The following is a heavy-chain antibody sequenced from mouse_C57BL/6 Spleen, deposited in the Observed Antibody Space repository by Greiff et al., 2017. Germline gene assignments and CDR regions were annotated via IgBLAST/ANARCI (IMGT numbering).Heavy chain of an antibody. CDR3: ARHGYDDFDY. CDR2: ISSGSSTI. D-gene: IGHD2-2*01. CDR1: GFTFSDYG. Sequence: VQLVESGGGLVKPGGSLKLSCAASGFTFSDYGMHWVRQAPGKGLEWVAYISSGSSTIYYADTVKGRFTISRDNAKHTLFLQMTSLRSEDTAMYYRARHGYDDFDYWGQGTTLPVSS. J-gene: IGHJ2*01. V-gene: IGHV5-17*01.